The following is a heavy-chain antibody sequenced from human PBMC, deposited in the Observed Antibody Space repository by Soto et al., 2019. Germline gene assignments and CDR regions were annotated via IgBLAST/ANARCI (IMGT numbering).Heavy chain of an antibody. CDR3: ARGPANYGGNSGSVYNWFDP. CDR2: IIPIFGTA. D-gene: IGHD4-17*01. CDR1: GGPFSSYA. V-gene: IGHV1-69*13. J-gene: IGHJ5*02. Sequence: SVKVSCKASGGPFSSYAISWVRQAPGQGLEWMGGIIPIFGTANYAQKFQGRVTITADESTSTAYMELSSLRSEDTAVYYCARGPANYGGNSGSVYNWFDPWGQGTLVTVSS.